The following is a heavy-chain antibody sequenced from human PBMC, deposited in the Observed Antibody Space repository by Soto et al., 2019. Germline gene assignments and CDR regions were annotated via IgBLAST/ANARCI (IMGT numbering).Heavy chain of an antibody. Sequence: QVQLQESGPGLVKPSETLSLTCTVSGGSISTYYWSWIRQPPGKGLEWIGYIYYSGTASYNPSLKSRVTISQDPSKNQFSLKLSSVTAADTAVYYCARGGHCTDGVCSALDYWGQGTLVTVSS. D-gene: IGHD2-8*01. V-gene: IGHV4-59*08. CDR1: GGSISTYY. CDR3: ARGGHCTDGVCSALDY. J-gene: IGHJ4*02. CDR2: IYYSGTA.